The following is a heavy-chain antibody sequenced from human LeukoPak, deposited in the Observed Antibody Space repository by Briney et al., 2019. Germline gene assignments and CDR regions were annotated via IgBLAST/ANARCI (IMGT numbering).Heavy chain of an antibody. CDR3: TRQYDSSGYYQSPPDY. CDR2: IRSKANSYAT. V-gene: IGHV3-73*01. J-gene: IGHJ4*02. D-gene: IGHD3-22*01. Sequence: GGSLRLSCAASGFTFSGSAMHWVRQASGKGLEWVGRIRSKANSYATAYAASVKGRFTISRDDSKNTAYLQMNSLKTEDTAVYYCTRQYDSSGYYQSPPDYWGQGTLVTVSS. CDR1: GFTFSGSA.